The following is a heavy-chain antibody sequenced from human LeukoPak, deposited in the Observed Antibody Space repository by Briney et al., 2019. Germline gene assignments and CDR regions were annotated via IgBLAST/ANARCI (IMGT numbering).Heavy chain of an antibody. CDR1: GGSFSGYY. CDR3: ARARVTYYYDSSGYYEGGYFDY. V-gene: IGHV4-34*01. CDR2: INHSGST. Sequence: KPSETLSLTCAVYGGSFSGYYWSWIRQPPGKGLEWIGEINHSGSTNYNPSLKSRVTISVDTSKNQFSLKLSSVTAADTAVYYCARARVTYYYDSSGYYEGGYFDYWGQGTLVTVPS. J-gene: IGHJ4*02. D-gene: IGHD3-22*01.